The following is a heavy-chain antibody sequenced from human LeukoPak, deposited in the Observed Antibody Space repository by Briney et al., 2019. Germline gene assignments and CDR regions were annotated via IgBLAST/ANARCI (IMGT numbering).Heavy chain of an antibody. Sequence: GGSLRLSCAASGFTFSYHWMTWVRQAPGKGLEWVANIKNDGAVKNYVDSVKGRFTISRDNAKNSLYLQMNSLRAEDTAVYYCAKDSSYGMDVWGQGTTVTVSS. V-gene: IGHV3-7*01. CDR2: IKNDGAVK. CDR1: GFTFSYHW. CDR3: AKDSSYGMDV. J-gene: IGHJ6*02.